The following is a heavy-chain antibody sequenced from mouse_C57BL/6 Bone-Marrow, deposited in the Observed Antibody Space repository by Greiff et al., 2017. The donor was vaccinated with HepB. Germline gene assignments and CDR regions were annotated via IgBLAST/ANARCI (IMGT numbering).Heavy chain of an antibody. CDR3: ARSSLPLLAAY. J-gene: IGHJ3*01. V-gene: IGHV1-50*01. CDR2: IDPSDSYT. CDR1: GYTFTSYW. Sequence: QVQLQQPGAELVKPGASVKLSCKASGYTFTSYWMQWVKQRPGQGLEWIGEIDPSDSYTNYNQKFKGKATLTVDTSSSTAYMQLSSLTSEDSAVYYCARSSLPLLAAYWGQGTLVTVSA.